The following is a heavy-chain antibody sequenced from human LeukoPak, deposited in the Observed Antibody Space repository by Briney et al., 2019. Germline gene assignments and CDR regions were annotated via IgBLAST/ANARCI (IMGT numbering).Heavy chain of an antibody. Sequence: PGGSLRLSCAASGFTFSDYYMSWIRQAPGKGLEWVSYISSSGSTIYYADSVKGRFTISRDNAKNSLYLQMNSLRAEDTAVYYCARDMGYCSSTSCHGIYYFDYWGQGTLVTASS. J-gene: IGHJ4*02. CDR2: ISSSGSTI. CDR1: GFTFSDYY. CDR3: ARDMGYCSSTSCHGIYYFDY. D-gene: IGHD2-2*01. V-gene: IGHV3-11*01.